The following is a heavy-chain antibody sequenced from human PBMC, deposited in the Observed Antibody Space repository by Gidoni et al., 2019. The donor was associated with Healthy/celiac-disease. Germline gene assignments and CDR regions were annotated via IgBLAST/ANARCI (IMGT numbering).Heavy chain of an antibody. CDR1: GFTFSSYG. J-gene: IGHJ5*02. CDR2: IWYDGSNK. CDR3: ARDADYGDYPGWFDP. V-gene: IGHV3-33*01. Sequence: QVQLVESGGGVVQPGRSLRLSCAASGFTFSSYGMHGVRQAPGKGLEWVAVIWYDGSNKYYADSVKGRFTISRDNSKNTLYLQMNSLRAEDTAVYYCARDADYGDYPGWFDPWGQGTLVTVSS. D-gene: IGHD4-17*01.